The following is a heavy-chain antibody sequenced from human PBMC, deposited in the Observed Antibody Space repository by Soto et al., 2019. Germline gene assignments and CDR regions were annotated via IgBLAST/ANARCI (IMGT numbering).Heavy chain of an antibody. CDR2: IIPILGIA. J-gene: IGHJ6*02. D-gene: IGHD3-22*01. Sequence: SVKVSCKASGGTFSSYTISWVRQAPGQGLEWMGRIIPILGIANYAQKFQGRVTITADKSTSTAYMELSSLRSEDTAVYYCAVTMIVVAPSDYGMDVWGQGTTVTVSS. CDR1: GGTFSSYT. CDR3: AVTMIVVAPSDYGMDV. V-gene: IGHV1-69*02.